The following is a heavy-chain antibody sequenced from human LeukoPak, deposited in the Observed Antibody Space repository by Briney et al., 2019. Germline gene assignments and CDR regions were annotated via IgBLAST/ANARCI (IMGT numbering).Heavy chain of an antibody. CDR2: INPNSGGT. J-gene: IGHJ4*02. CDR1: GYTFTGYY. CDR3: ARGQYCSGGSCYRYYFDY. Sequence: ASVKVSCKASGYTFTGYYMHWVRQAPGQGVEWMGWINPNSGGTNYAQKLQGRVTMTRDTSISTAYMELSRLRSDDTAVYYCARGQYCSGGSCYRYYFDYWGQGTLVTVSS. V-gene: IGHV1-2*02. D-gene: IGHD2-15*01.